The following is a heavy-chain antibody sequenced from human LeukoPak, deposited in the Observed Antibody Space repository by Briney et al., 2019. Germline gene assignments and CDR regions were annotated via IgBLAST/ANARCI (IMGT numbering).Heavy chain of an antibody. V-gene: IGHV4-4*07. CDR1: GGSISSYY. Sequence: SETLSLTFTVSGGSISSYYWSWIRQPAGKGLEWIGRIYTSGSTNYNPSLKSRVTMSVDTSKNQFSLKLSSVTAADTAVYYCARDSYSNYSYYYYYMDVWGKGTTVTVSS. CDR2: IYTSGST. D-gene: IGHD4-11*01. CDR3: ARDSYSNYSYYYYYMDV. J-gene: IGHJ6*03.